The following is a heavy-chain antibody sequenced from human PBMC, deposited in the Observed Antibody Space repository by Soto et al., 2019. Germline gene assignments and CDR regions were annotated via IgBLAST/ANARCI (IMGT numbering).Heavy chain of an antibody. V-gene: IGHV1-2*02. CDR3: ARGGYSSSWYSGYYYYGMDV. CDR1: GYTFTGYY. J-gene: IGHJ6*02. CDR2: INPNSGGT. Sequence: ASVKVSCKASGYTFTGYYMHWVRQAPGQGLEWMGWINPNSGGTNYAQKFQGRVTMTRDTSISTAYMELSRLRSDDTAVYYCARGGYSSSWYSGYYYYGMDVGGQGTTVTVSS. D-gene: IGHD6-13*01.